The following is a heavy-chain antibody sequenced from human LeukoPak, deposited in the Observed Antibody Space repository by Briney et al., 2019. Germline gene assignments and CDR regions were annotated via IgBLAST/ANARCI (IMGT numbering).Heavy chain of an antibody. CDR3: ARQRDSSGWTGFDY. CDR1: GGSISRYY. D-gene: IGHD6-19*01. Sequence: SETLSLTCTVSGGSISRYYWSWIRQPPGKGLEWIGYIYYSGSPNYNPSLKSRVTISVDTSQNQFSLKLGSVTAADTAVYYCARQRDSSGWTGFDYWGQGTLVNVSS. V-gene: IGHV4-59*08. J-gene: IGHJ4*02. CDR2: IYYSGSP.